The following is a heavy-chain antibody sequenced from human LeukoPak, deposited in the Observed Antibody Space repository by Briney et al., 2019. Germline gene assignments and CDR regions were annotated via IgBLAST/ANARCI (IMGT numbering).Heavy chain of an antibody. D-gene: IGHD5-12*01. CDR3: ARSRVTTIPNLDY. CDR1: GYTFTGYY. V-gene: IGHV1-2*02. J-gene: IGHJ4*02. Sequence: ASVKVPCKASGYTFTGYYMHWVRQAPGQGLEWMGWINPNSGATNSAQQFQGRVTMTRDTSISTAYMELSRLTFDDTAVYFCARSRVTTIPNLDYWGQGILLTVSS. CDR2: INPNSGAT.